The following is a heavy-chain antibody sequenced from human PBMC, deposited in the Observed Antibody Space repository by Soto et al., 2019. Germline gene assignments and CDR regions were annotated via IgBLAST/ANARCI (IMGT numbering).Heavy chain of an antibody. CDR1: GGTFSSYA. V-gene: IGHV1-69*12. D-gene: IGHD3-10*01. CDR3: ARDRSGSYHYYYYGMDV. CDR2: IIPIFGTA. Sequence: QVQLVQSGAEVKKPGSSVKVSCKASGGTFSSYAISWVRQAPGQGLEWMGGIIPIFGTANYAQKFQGRVTITADESTSTAYMELSRLRSEDTAVYYCARDRSGSYHYYYYGMDVWGQGTTVTVSS. J-gene: IGHJ6*02.